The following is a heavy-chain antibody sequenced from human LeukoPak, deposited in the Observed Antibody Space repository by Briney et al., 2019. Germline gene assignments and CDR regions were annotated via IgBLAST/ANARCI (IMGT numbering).Heavy chain of an antibody. D-gene: IGHD2-8*01. CDR2: LYGSGNI. J-gene: IGHJ4*02. V-gene: IGHV4-61*02. Sequence: SETLPLTCTVSDDSIHTVLYYWSWVRQPAGKGLEWLGRLYGSGNINYNPSLQSRLTMSLDTSKNRFSLQLSSVTAADTAVYFCAREGGCTTGSCYYFDSWGLGTLVTVSS. CDR3: AREGGCTTGSCYYFDS. CDR1: DDSIHTVLYY.